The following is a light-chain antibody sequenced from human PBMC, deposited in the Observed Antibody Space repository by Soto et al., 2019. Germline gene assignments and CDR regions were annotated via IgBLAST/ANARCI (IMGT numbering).Light chain of an antibody. J-gene: IGLJ2*01. CDR1: NIGSKS. CDR2: YDS. CDR3: QVRV. Sequence: SYELTQPPSVSVAPGKTARIPCGGNNIGSKSVHWYQQKPGQAPVLVIYYDSDRPSGIPERFSGSNSGNTATLTISRVEAGDEADYYCQVRVFGGGTKLTVL. V-gene: IGLV3-21*01.